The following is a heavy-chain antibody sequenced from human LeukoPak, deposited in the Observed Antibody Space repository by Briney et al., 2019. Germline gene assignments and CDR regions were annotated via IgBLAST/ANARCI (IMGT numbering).Heavy chain of an antibody. Sequence: ASVKVSCKASGYTFTSYDINWVRQATGQGLEWMGWVNPNSGNTGYAQKFQGRVTMTRNTSISTAYMELSSLRSEDTAVYYCARGRRDGYNRKGVDDYWGQGTLVTVSS. V-gene: IGHV1-8*01. CDR2: VNPNSGNT. CDR3: ARGRRDGYNRKGVDDY. J-gene: IGHJ4*02. D-gene: IGHD5-24*01. CDR1: GYTFTSYD.